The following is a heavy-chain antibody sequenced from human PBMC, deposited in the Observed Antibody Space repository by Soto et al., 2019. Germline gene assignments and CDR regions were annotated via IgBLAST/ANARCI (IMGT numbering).Heavy chain of an antibody. CDR1: GGSISSDDYY. CDR2: IYYRGNT. CDR3: ARGWDYYGVDV. Sequence: PXETLSLTCTVSGGSISSDDYYWNWIRQRPGKGLEWIGNIYYRGNTNYNPSLKSRIIMSMDMSENQFSLKLTSVTAADTAVYYCARGWDYYGVDVWGQGTTVTVSS. D-gene: IGHD3-16*01. J-gene: IGHJ6*02. V-gene: IGHV4-31*03.